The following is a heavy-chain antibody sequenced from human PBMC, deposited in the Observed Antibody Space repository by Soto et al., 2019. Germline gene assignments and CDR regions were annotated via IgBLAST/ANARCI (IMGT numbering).Heavy chain of an antibody. J-gene: IGHJ4*02. Sequence: ASVKVSCKASGYTFTSYAMHWVRQAPGQGLEWMGWISAYNGNTNYAQKLQGRVTMTTDTSTSTAYMELRDLRSDDTAVYYCASFGDFDYWGQGTLVTVSS. V-gene: IGHV1-18*01. CDR1: GYTFTSYA. D-gene: IGHD3-10*01. CDR3: ASFGDFDY. CDR2: ISAYNGNT.